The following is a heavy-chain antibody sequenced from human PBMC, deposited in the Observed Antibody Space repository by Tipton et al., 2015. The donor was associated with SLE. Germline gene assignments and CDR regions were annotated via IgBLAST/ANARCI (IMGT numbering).Heavy chain of an antibody. Sequence: SLRLSCAASGFTFSSYSMNWVRQAPGKGLEWVSYISSSSSTIYYADSVKGRFTRDNAKNSLYLQMNSLRAEDTAVYYCARQQYEPDYWGQGTLVTVSS. J-gene: IGHJ4*02. CDR3: ARQQYEPDY. D-gene: IGHD4-11*01. CDR2: ISSSSSTI. CDR1: GFTFSSYS. V-gene: IGHV3-48*01.